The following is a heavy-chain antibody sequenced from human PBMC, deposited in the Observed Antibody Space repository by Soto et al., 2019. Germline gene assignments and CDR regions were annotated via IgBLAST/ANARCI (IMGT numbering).Heavy chain of an antibody. D-gene: IGHD5-12*01. Sequence: QVPLVQSGAEVKKPGASVKVSCKASGYTFTSYAIHWVRQAPGQRLEWMGWTNAGNGNTKYSQKFQGRVIITRDTSAGTAYMELRSLGSEDTAVYYCATHIVAFYWGQGTLVTVSS. CDR3: ATHIVAFY. CDR2: TNAGNGNT. J-gene: IGHJ4*02. CDR1: GYTFTSYA. V-gene: IGHV1-3*01.